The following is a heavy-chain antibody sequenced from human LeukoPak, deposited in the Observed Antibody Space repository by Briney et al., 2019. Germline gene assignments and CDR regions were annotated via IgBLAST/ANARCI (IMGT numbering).Heavy chain of an antibody. CDR3: ARSFPFDYYDSSGYIYYFDY. D-gene: IGHD3-22*01. Sequence: GASVTVSCKASGYTFTSYDINWVRQATGQGLEWMGWMNPNSGNTGYAQKFQGRVTMTRNTSISTAYMELSSLRSEDTAVYYCARSFPFDYYDSSGYIYYFDYWGQGTLVTVSS. J-gene: IGHJ4*02. V-gene: IGHV1-8*01. CDR1: GYTFTSYD. CDR2: MNPNSGNT.